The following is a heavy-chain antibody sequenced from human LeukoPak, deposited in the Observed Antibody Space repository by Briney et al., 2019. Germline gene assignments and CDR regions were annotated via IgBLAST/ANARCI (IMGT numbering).Heavy chain of an antibody. J-gene: IGHJ4*02. CDR1: GFTFSSYA. CDR2: ISGGDVYT. V-gene: IGHV3-23*01. CDR3: ARRGAGDSRIYYAVDY. D-gene: IGHD3-10*01. Sequence: GGSLRLSCAASGFTFSSYAMTRVRQAPGKGLEWVSAISGGDVYTYYSDSVKGRFTISRDNSKNTLYLQMNSLRAEDTAVYYCARRGAGDSRIYYAVDYWGQGTLVTVSS.